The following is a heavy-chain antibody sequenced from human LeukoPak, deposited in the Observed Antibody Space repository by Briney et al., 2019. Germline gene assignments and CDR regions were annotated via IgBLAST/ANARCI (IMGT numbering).Heavy chain of an antibody. Sequence: SQTLSLTCTVSGGSISSGGYYWSWIRQPPGKGLEWIGYIYYSGSTNYNPSLKSRVTISVDTTKNQFSLKLSSVTAADTAVYYCARDGLSLPPRRFGMDVWGQGTTVIVSS. CDR3: ARDGLSLPPRRFGMDV. CDR2: IYYSGST. V-gene: IGHV4-61*08. CDR1: GGSISSGGYY. J-gene: IGHJ6*02. D-gene: IGHD3-22*01.